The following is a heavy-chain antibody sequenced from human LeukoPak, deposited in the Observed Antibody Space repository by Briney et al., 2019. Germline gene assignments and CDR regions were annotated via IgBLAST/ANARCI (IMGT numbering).Heavy chain of an antibody. Sequence: PGGSLRLSCAASGFTFSSYSMNWVRQAPGKGLEWVSSISSSSSYIYYADSVKGRFTISRDNSKNTLYLQMNSLRAEDTAVYYCAARNYYDSSGYPGPFDYWGQGTLVTVSS. CDR3: AARNYYDSSGYPGPFDY. V-gene: IGHV3-21*04. CDR1: GFTFSSYS. D-gene: IGHD3-22*01. CDR2: ISSSSSYI. J-gene: IGHJ4*02.